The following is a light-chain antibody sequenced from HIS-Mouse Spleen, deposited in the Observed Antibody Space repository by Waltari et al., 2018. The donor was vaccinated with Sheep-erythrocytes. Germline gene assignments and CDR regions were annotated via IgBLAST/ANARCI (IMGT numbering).Light chain of an antibody. CDR2: EDS. CDR3: YSTDSSGNHFV. CDR1: ALPKKY. V-gene: IGLV3-10*01. J-gene: IGLJ1*01. Sequence: YELTQPPSVSVSPGQTARIPCSGDALPKKYAYWYQQKSGQAPVLVIYEDSKRPSGIPERFSGSSSGTMATLTISGAQVEDEADYYCYSTDSSGNHFVFGTGTKVTVL.